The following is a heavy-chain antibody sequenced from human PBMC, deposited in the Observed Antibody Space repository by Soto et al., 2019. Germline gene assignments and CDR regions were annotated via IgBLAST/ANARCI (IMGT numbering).Heavy chain of an antibody. J-gene: IGHJ4*02. CDR2: IIPIFGTA. V-gene: IGHV1-69*01. CDR1: GGTFSSYA. CDR3: ARDGGYYGGNSGDFDY. Sequence: QVQLVQSGAEVKKPGSSVKVSCKASGGTFSSYAISWVRQAPGQGLEWMGGIIPIFGTANYAQKFQGRVTITADESTSTAYMELSSPRSEDTAVYYCARDGGYYGGNSGDFDYWGQGTLVTVSS. D-gene: IGHD4-17*01.